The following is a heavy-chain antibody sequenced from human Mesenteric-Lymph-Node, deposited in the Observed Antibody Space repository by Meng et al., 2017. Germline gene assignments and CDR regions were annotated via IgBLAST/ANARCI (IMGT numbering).Heavy chain of an antibody. Sequence: GESLKISCVASGFTFSTYAMSWVRQAPGKGLEWVSAIDSRGDDPFYADSVKGQFTISRDNSKNTLYLQMNSLRAEDTAVYYCAKDRESYNSVWDAFDIWGQGTMVTVSS. CDR3: AKDRESYNSVWDAFDI. CDR2: IDSRGDDP. V-gene: IGHV3-23*01. J-gene: IGHJ3*02. D-gene: IGHD1-20*01. CDR1: GFTFSTYA.